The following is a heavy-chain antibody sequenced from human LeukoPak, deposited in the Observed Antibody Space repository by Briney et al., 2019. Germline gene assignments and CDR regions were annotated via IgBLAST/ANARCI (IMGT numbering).Heavy chain of an antibody. CDR1: GFTFNNYG. V-gene: IGHV3-74*01. D-gene: IGHD2-2*01. J-gene: IGHJ6*02. Sequence: GGSLSLSCAASGFTFNNYGMHWVRQAPGKGLVWVSRINSDGSSTSYADSVKGRFTISRDNAKNTLYLQMNCLRAEDTAVYYCARRSCSSTSCYWYYYYGMDVWGQGTTVTVSS. CDR2: INSDGSST. CDR3: ARRSCSSTSCYWYYYYGMDV.